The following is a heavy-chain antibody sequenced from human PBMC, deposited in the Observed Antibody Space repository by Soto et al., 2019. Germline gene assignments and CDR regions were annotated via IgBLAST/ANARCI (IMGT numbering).Heavy chain of an antibody. Sequence: EVQLVESGGDLVQPGGSLRLSCAASGGTFSGYWMHWVRRVPGKGLVWVSRIYGDGTTTTYADSVQGRFTISRDTGKKTVYLQMNSLRVDDTGVYFCARSCCGEQNWFDPWGQGTLVTVSS. CDR1: GGTFSGYW. J-gene: IGHJ5*02. CDR3: ARSCCGEQNWFDP. CDR2: IYGDGTTT. D-gene: IGHD4-17*01. V-gene: IGHV3-74*01.